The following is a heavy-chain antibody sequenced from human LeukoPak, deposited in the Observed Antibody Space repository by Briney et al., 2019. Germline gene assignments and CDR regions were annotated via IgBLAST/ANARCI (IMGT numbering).Heavy chain of an antibody. D-gene: IGHD3-10*01. CDR2: INHSGSP. CDR3: ARGSDGSENSYRNWFDP. V-gene: IGHV4-34*01. CDR1: GGTFSGYY. Sequence: PSETLSLTCAVYGGTFSGYYWSWVRQPPGKGLEWIGEINHSGSPNYNPSLKCRVTISVDTSKNQFSLKLNSVTAADRAVYYCARGSDGSENSYRNWFDPWGQGTRVTVSS. J-gene: IGHJ5*02.